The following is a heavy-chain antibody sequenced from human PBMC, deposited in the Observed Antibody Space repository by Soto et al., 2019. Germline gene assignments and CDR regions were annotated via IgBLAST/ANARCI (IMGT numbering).Heavy chain of an antibody. CDR3: ARSIVPTIWNFEY. J-gene: IGHJ4*02. CDR2: VYPGDSDT. Sequence: GGYLMISCQCSGYSFTSYWIGWVLQMPGKGMEWMGIVYPGDSDTIDSPYCQARVTISSAKTMSTAYLQWRSRMASDTAMYFCARSIVPTIWNFEYWGKATLVTVSS. V-gene: IGHV5-51*01. D-gene: IGHD5-12*01. CDR1: GYSFTSYW.